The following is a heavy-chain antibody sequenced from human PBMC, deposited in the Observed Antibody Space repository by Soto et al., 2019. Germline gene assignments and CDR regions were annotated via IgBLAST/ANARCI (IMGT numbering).Heavy chain of an antibody. CDR3: VKDLRMIVLAPTEFDT. Sequence: PGLSLRLSCSASGFTFSSYALNWVRQAPGKGLEYVSAISSNGGSTYYADSVKGRFTISRDNSKNTLYLQMSSLRAEDTAVYYCVKDLRMIVLAPTEFDTWGQGAVVPVSS. CDR1: GFTFSSYA. J-gene: IGHJ3*02. V-gene: IGHV3-64D*06. D-gene: IGHD3-22*01. CDR2: ISSNGGST.